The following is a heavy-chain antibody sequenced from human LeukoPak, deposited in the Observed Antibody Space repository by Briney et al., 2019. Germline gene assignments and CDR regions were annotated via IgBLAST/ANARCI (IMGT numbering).Heavy chain of an antibody. V-gene: IGHV1-2*02. CDR3: ARGNIREYYYGSSGREPSLDY. CDR2: INPNSGGT. D-gene: IGHD3-22*01. J-gene: IGHJ4*02. Sequence: EASVKVSCKASGYTFTGYYMHWVRQAPGQGLEWMGWINPNSGGTNYAQKFQGRVTMTRDTSISTAYMELSRLRSDDTAVYYCARGNIREYYYGSSGREPSLDYWGQGTLVTVSS. CDR1: GYTFTGYY.